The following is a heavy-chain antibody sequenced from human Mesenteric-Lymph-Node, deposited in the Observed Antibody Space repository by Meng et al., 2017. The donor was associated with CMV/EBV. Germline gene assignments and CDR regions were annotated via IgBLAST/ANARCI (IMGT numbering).Heavy chain of an antibody. CDR3: AREQDDYYYGMDV. Sequence: GESLKISCAASGFTFSSYWMSWVRQAPGKGLEWVANIKQDGSEKYYVDSVKGRFTISRDNAKNSLYLQMNSLRAEDTAVYYCAREQDDYYYGMDVWGQGTTVTVSS. D-gene: IGHD2-15*01. V-gene: IGHV3-7*01. J-gene: IGHJ6*02. CDR2: IKQDGSEK. CDR1: GFTFSSYW.